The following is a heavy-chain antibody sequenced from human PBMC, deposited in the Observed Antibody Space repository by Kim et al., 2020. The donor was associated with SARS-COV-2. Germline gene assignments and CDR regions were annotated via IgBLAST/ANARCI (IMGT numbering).Heavy chain of an antibody. CDR2: IHDSGTT. D-gene: IGHD3-9*01. CDR3: ARALILSGYFQYYFDL. V-gene: IGHV4-39*01. Sequence: SXTLSLTCSVSGGSITSGDYYWAWIRQPPGRELEWIGSIHDSGTTYFNASLQSRVILSVDTSKNQFALKLRSVTSTDTAVYFCARALILSGYFQYYFDL. J-gene: IGHJ2*01. CDR1: GGSITSGDYY.